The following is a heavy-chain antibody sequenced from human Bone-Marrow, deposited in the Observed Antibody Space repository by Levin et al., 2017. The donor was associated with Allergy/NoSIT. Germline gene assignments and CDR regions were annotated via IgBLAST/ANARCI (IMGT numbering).Heavy chain of an antibody. Sequence: GESLKISCTTSGFAFSSYEMIWVRQAPGKGLEWISYISRSGDTVNYADSVEGRFTTSRDNAHNSLSLEMSSLRAEDTALYYCARVHDSSSYYYGMASRRWGQGTLVSVSS. J-gene: IGHJ4*02. D-gene: IGHD3-22*01. CDR2: ISRSGDTV. V-gene: IGHV3-48*03. CDR1: GFAFSSYE. CDR3: ARVHDSSSYYYGMASRR.